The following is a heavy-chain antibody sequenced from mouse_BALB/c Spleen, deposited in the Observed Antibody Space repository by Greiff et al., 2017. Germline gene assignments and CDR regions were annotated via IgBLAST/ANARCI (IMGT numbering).Heavy chain of an antibody. CDR3: TRRRDYDPYFDY. CDR1: GFTFSNYW. V-gene: IGHV6-6*02. J-gene: IGHJ2*01. Sequence: EVKLLESGGGLVQPGGSMKLSCVASGFTFSNYWMNWVRQYPEKGLEWVAEIRLKSNNYATHYAESVKGRFTISRDDSKSSVYLQMNNLRAEDTGIYYCTRRRDYDPYFDYWGQGTTLTVSS. D-gene: IGHD2-4*01. CDR2: IRLKSNNYAT.